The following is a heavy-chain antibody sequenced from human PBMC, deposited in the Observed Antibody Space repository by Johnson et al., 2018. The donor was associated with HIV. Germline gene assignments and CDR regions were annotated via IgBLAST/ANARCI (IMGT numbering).Heavy chain of an antibody. CDR3: ARACRDGYTCDAFDI. CDR2: ISWNRGSM. D-gene: IGHD5-24*01. J-gene: IGHJ3*02. V-gene: IGHV3-53*03. CDR1: GFNVSGKY. Sequence: VQLVESGGGLIPPGGSLRLSCAASGFNVSGKYLTWVRQPPGKGLEWVSGISWNRGSMGYADSVKGRFTISRHNSNNSMDLQMHSLSAEDTAVYYCARACRDGYTCDAFDIWGQGTMVTVSS.